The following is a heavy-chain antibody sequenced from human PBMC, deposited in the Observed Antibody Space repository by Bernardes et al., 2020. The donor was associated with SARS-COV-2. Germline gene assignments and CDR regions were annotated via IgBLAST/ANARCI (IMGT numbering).Heavy chain of an antibody. V-gene: IGHV3-21*01. J-gene: IGHJ6*02. CDR1: GFTFSSYS. D-gene: IGHD3-10*01. CDR2: ISSSSSYI. Sequence: GGSLRLSCAASGFTFSSYSMNWVRQAPGKGLEWVSSISSSSSYIYYADSVKGRFTISRDNAKNSLYLQMNSLRAEDTAVYYCARDADYGSGSYYMAVLYYYGMDVWGQGTTVTVSS. CDR3: ARDADYGSGSYYMAVLYYYGMDV.